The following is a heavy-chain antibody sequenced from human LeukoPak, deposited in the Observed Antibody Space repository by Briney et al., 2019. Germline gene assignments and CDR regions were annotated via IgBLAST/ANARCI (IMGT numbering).Heavy chain of an antibody. CDR3: ARTRDNSGYYHVFDY. CDR1: GGSISSSSYY. V-gene: IGHV4-39*07. J-gene: IGHJ4*02. CDR2: IYYSGST. Sequence: SETLSLTCTVSGGSISSSSYYWGWIRQPPGKGLEWIGSIYYSGSTYYNPSLKSRVTISVDTSKNQFSLKLSSVTAADTAVYYCARTRDNSGYYHVFDYWGQGTLVTVSS. D-gene: IGHD3-22*01.